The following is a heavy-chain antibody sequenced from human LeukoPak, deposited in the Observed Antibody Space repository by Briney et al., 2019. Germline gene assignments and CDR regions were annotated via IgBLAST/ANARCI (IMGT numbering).Heavy chain of an antibody. CDR2: INPSGGST. D-gene: IGHD3-16*01. Sequence: ASVKVSCKAAGYTFTSYYMHWLRQAPGQGLEWMGIINPSGGSTSYAQKFQGRVTISVDRSKNQFSLKLSSVTAADTAVYYCARDGAYISEPSYWGQGTLVTVSS. CDR3: ARDGAYISEPSY. CDR1: GYTFTSYY. V-gene: IGHV1-46*01. J-gene: IGHJ4*02.